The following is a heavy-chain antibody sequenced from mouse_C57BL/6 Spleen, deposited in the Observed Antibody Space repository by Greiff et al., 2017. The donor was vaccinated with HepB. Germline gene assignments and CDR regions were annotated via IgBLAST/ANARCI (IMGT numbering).Heavy chain of an antibody. V-gene: IGHV1-82*01. CDR1: GYAFSSSW. CDR3: ARDYGSSYGYFDV. J-gene: IGHJ1*03. CDR2: IYPGDGDT. Sequence: VQLQQSGPELVKPGASVKISCKASGYAFSSSWMNWVKQRPGKGLEWIGRIYPGDGDTNYNGKFKGKATLTADKSSSTAYMQLSSLTSADYAVYFGARDYGSSYGYFDVWGTGTTVTVSS. D-gene: IGHD1-1*01.